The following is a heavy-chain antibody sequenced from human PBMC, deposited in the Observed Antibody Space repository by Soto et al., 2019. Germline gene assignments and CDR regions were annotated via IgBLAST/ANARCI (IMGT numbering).Heavy chain of an antibody. CDR1: GGSFSSGSYC. V-gene: IGHV4-31*03. CDR3: AVAMTKVTTYDY. CDR2: IYYSGST. D-gene: IGHD4-17*01. J-gene: IGHJ4*02. Sequence: SETLSLTCTVSGGSFSSGSYCWSWIRQHPGKGLEWIGYIYYSGSTYYNPSLKSRVTMSADTSKNQFSLKLSSVTAADTAVYYCAVAMTKVTTYDYWGQGTLVTVSS.